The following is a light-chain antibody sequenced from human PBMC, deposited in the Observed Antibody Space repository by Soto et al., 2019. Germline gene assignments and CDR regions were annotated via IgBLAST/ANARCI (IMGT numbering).Light chain of an antibody. Sequence: EIVLTQSPATLSLSPGERATLSCRASQSVSSYLAWYQQKPGQAPRLLIYDASNRATGIPARFSGSGSGTDFTLTISSLEPEDFAVHYCQQRSNWLFTFGPGTKVDIK. CDR3: QQRSNWLFT. CDR2: DAS. CDR1: QSVSSY. V-gene: IGKV3-11*01. J-gene: IGKJ3*01.